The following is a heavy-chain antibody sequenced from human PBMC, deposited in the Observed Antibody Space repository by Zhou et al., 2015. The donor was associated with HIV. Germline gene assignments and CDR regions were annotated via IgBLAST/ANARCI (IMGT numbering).Heavy chain of an antibody. CDR3: ARGGELDYDFWTGYLDY. CDR2: ISYDGSNK. CDR1: GFTFSSYS. V-gene: IGHV3-30-3*01. J-gene: IGHJ4*02. Sequence: QVQLVESGGGVVQPGRSLRLSCAASGFTFSSYSMHWVRQAPGKGLEWVAVISYDGSNKYYADLVNGRFTLSRDNSKNTLFLQMNSLRTEDTAVYYCARGGELDYDFWTGYLDYWGQGALVTVSS. D-gene: IGHD3-3*01.